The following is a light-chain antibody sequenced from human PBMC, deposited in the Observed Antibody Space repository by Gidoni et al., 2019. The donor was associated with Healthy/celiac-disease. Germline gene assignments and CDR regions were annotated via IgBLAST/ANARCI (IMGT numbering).Light chain of an antibody. Sequence: DIQMTQSPSSLSASVGDRVTITCRASQSISSYLNWYQQKPGKAPKLLIYAASSLQSGVPSRFSGSGAGTDFTRTISSLQPEEFATYYCQQSDSTPLTFGQGTKVEIK. CDR2: AAS. CDR1: QSISSY. J-gene: IGKJ1*01. V-gene: IGKV1-39*01. CDR3: QQSDSTPLT.